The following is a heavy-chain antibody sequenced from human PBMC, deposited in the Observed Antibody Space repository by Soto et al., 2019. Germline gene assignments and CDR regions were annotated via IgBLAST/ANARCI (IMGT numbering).Heavy chain of an antibody. D-gene: IGHD4-17*01. CDR1: GYIFTSYG. J-gene: IGHJ4*02. Sequence: QAHLVQSGPAVKKPGASVKISCKGSGYIFTSYGIAWVRQAPGQGLEWMGWISDHNGNTEYAQKFQGRVTVTRDTSTSTAYLELRSLRSDDTALYYCARGRYGDYWGQGALVTVSS. CDR3: ARGRYGDY. CDR2: ISDHNGNT. V-gene: IGHV1-18*01.